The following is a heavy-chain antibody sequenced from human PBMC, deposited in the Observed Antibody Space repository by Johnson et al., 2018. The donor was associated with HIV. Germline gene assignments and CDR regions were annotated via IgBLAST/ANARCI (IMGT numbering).Heavy chain of an antibody. CDR2: IYTGGST. Sequence: VQLVESGGGVVQPGRSLRLSCAASGFTVSSNYMSWVRQAPGKGLEWVSVIYTGGSTYYADSVKGRFTISRDNSKNSLYLQMNSLRAEDTAVYYCARDWVIGDAFDIWGQGTKVTVSS. V-gene: IGHV3-66*01. CDR3: ARDWVIGDAFDI. J-gene: IGHJ3*02. D-gene: IGHD2-21*01. CDR1: GFTVSSNY.